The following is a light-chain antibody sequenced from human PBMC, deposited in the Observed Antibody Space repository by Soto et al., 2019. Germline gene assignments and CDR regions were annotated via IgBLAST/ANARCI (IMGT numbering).Light chain of an antibody. J-gene: IGKJ5*01. CDR3: QQYGSSPVT. CDR2: GAS. Sequence: EIILSQSPATLSWSPVEVATLSFTASQSVSSNYLAWYHQKPGQAPRLLIYGASSRATGIPDRFSGSGSGTDFTLTISRLEPEDFAVYYCQQYGSSPVTFGQGTRLEIK. V-gene: IGKV3-20*01. CDR1: QSVSSNY.